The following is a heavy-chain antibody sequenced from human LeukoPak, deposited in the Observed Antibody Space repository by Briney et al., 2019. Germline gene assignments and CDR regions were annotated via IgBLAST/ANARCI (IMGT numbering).Heavy chain of an antibody. D-gene: IGHD2-2*01. Sequence: SETLSLTCAVSGGSISSSNWWSWVRQPPGKGLEWIGEIYHSGSTNYNPSLKSRVTISVDTSKNQFSLKLSSVTAADTAVYYCARSNRGYCSSTSCYPYYYYGMDVWGQGTTVTVSS. CDR1: GGSISSSNW. CDR2: IYHSGST. V-gene: IGHV4-4*02. CDR3: ARSNRGYCSSTSCYPYYYYGMDV. J-gene: IGHJ6*02.